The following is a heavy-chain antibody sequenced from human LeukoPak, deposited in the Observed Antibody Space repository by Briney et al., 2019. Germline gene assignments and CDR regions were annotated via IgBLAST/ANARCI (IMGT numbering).Heavy chain of an antibody. CDR2: IRRKDYGGTI. CDR1: GFVFSDYA. D-gene: IGHD3-16*02. CDR3: SREVVVMTAGGPLWKRGHLY. V-gene: IGHV3-49*03. J-gene: IGHJ4*02. Sequence: PGRSLRLSSTGSGFVFSDYAITWLRQAPDKGLEWVGFIRRKDYGGTIEYAPSVRGRFTISRDDSNSIAYLQMNSLRTEDTGVYYCSREVVVMTAGGPLWKRGHLYWGQGTLVTVSS.